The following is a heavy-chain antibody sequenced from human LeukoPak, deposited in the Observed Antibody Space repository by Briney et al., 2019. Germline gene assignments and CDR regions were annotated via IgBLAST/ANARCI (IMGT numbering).Heavy chain of an antibody. D-gene: IGHD7-27*01. Sequence: SQTLSLTCAISGDSVSTNGGAWNWIRQSPSRGLEWLGRTYYRSKWYNDYAVSVKSRITINPDTSKNQFSLQLNSVTPEDTAVYYSARGRNWAFDYWGQGTLVTVSS. V-gene: IGHV6-1*01. CDR1: GDSVSTNGGA. J-gene: IGHJ4*02. CDR3: ARGRNWAFDY. CDR2: TYYRSKWYN.